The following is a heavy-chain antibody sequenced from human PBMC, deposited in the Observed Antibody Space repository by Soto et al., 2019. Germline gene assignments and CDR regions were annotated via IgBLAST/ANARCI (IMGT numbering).Heavy chain of an antibody. J-gene: IGHJ4*02. Sequence: SETLSLTCTVSGGSISSGGYYWSWIRQHPGKVLEWIVYIYYSGSTYYNPSLKSRVTISLDTSNNQFSLKLSSVTSSYTSVYYXAXVEVLHDSSGYLVRYFDYWGQGTLVTVSS. CDR1: GGSISSGGYY. D-gene: IGHD3-22*01. V-gene: IGHV4-31*03. CDR2: IYYSGST. CDR3: AXVEVLHDSSGYLVRYFDY.